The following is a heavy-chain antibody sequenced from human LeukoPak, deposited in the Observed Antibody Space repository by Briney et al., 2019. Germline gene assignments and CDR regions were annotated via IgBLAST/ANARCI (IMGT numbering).Heavy chain of an antibody. J-gene: IGHJ4*02. CDR1: GFTFNSYA. CDR2: IGGSGVIT. CDR3: AKSRAYSQDPVDY. V-gene: IGHV3-23*01. D-gene: IGHD2-21*01. Sequence: GGSLRLSCAASGFTFNSYAMSWVRQAPGQGLEWVSGIGGSGVITYYADFVKGRFTLSRDNSKNTLYLQMNSLRAEDTAVYYCAKSRAYSQDPVDYWGQGTLVTVSS.